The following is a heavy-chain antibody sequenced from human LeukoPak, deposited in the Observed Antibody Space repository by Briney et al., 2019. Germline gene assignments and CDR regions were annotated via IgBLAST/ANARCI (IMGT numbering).Heavy chain of an antibody. Sequence: SETLSLTCTVSGGSISSYYWSWIRQPPGKGLEWIGYMYYSGTTNYNPSLKSRVTISVDTSKNQFSLKVSSVTAADTAVYYCAKFATVTVPNWLDFWGQGILVTVSS. CDR1: GGSISSYY. D-gene: IGHD4-17*01. J-gene: IGHJ5*01. CDR2: MYYSGTT. CDR3: AKFATVTVPNWLDF. V-gene: IGHV4-59*01.